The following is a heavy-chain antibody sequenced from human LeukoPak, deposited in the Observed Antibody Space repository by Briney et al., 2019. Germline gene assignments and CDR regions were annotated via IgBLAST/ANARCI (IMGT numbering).Heavy chain of an antibody. CDR2: IYWDDDK. Sequence: SGPTLVNPTQTLTLTCTFSGFSLSTSGVGVGWIRQLPGKALEWLAVIYWDDDKRYSPSLKSRLTITKDTSKNQVVLTMTNMDPVDTATYFCAHKGPTGFGELLWGQGTLVTVSS. CDR3: AHKGPTGFGELL. V-gene: IGHV2-5*02. D-gene: IGHD3-10*01. CDR1: GFSLSTSGVG. J-gene: IGHJ4*02.